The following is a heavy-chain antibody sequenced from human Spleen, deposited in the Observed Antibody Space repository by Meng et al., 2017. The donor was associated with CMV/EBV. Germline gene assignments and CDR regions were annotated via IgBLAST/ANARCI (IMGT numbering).Heavy chain of an antibody. CDR1: GFTFSNYA. V-gene: IGHV3-23*01. CDR2: VTGSGGST. J-gene: IGHJ6*02. Sequence: GESLKISCAASGFTFSNYAMSWVRQAPGKGLEWVSAVTGSGGSTYYADSVKGRFTISRDNSKNTLYLQMNSLRAEDTSVYYCARVREGYCTSTTCYTEYGMDVWGQGTTVTVSS. D-gene: IGHD2-2*02. CDR3: ARVREGYCTSTTCYTEYGMDV.